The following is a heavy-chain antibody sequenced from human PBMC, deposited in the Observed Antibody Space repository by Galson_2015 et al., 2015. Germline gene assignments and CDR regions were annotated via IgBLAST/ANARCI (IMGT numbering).Heavy chain of an antibody. V-gene: IGHV1-46*01. CDR1: GYTFTSYY. Sequence: SVKVSCQASGYTFTSYYMHWVRQAPGQGLEWMGIINPSGGRTSYAQKFQGRVTMTRDTYTGTVYMELSSLRTADAAVYYCARDRQGHHSSRWWWALDYWGQGTLVTVSS. CDR3: ARDRQGHHSSRWWWALDY. CDR2: INPSGGRT. J-gene: IGHJ4*02. D-gene: IGHD6-13*01.